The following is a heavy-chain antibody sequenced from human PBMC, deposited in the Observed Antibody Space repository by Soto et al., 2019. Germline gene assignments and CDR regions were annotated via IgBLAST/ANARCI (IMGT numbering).Heavy chain of an antibody. V-gene: IGHV3-13*01. CDR3: ARARAYCISTSCYRYMDV. CDR1: GFTFSSYD. D-gene: IGHD2-2*01. J-gene: IGHJ6*03. Sequence: EVQLVESRGGLVQPGGSLRLSCAASGFTFSSYDMHWVRQATGKGLEWVSAIGTAGDTYYPGSVKGRFTISRENAKSSLYLQMNSLRAGDTAVYYCARARAYCISTSCYRYMDVWAKGPRSPSP. CDR2: IGTAGDT.